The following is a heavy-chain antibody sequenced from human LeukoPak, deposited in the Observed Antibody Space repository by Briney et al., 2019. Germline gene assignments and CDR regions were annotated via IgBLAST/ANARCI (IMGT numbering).Heavy chain of an antibody. J-gene: IGHJ4*02. D-gene: IGHD5-18*01. V-gene: IGHV3-74*01. Sequence: GGSLRLSCAASGFTFSNYWMHWVRQVPGKGLVWVSRINTDGSRTSYEDSVKGRFTISRDNAKNTLYLQMNSLRAEDTAVYYCARARGYSYGLDYWGQGTLVTVSS. CDR3: ARARGYSYGLDY. CDR2: INTDGSRT. CDR1: GFTFSNYW.